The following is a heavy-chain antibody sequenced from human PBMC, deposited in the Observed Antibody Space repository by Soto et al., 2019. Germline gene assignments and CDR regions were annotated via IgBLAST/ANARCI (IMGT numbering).Heavy chain of an antibody. J-gene: IGHJ1*01. CDR1: GGSISSGGYS. CDR3: AREARVFNQH. D-gene: IGHD3-10*01. V-gene: IGHV4-30-2*01. CDR2: IYHSGST. Sequence: SETLSLTCAVSGGSISSGGYSWSWIRQPPGKGLEWIGYIYHSGSTYYNPSLKSRVTISVDRSKNQFSLKLSSVTAADTAVYYCAREARVFNQHRGQGTLDTVSS.